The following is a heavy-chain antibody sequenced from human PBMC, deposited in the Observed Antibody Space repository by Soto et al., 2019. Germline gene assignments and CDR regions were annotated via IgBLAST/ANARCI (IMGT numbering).Heavy chain of an antibody. CDR1: GYSISTGFN. J-gene: IGHJ4*02. Sequence: SETLSLTCAVSGYSISTGFNWAWIRQPPGKGLEWIGSIYHSGSTYYNLSLKSRVTISSDASKNQISLKLSSVTAADTAVYFCARDAYYYDTSSFYLVDCWGPGSLVTVSS. V-gene: IGHV4-38-2*02. CDR2: IYHSGST. D-gene: IGHD3-22*01. CDR3: ARDAYYYDTSSFYLVDC.